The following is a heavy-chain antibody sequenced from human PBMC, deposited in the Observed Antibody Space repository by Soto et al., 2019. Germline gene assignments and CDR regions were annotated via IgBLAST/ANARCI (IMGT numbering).Heavy chain of an antibody. V-gene: IGHV3-74*01. CDR1: GFTFSTYW. Sequence: PGGSLRLSCAASGFTFSTYWMHWVRQAPGKGLMWLSRIKGDESATNYADSVEGRFTISRDNAKNTVYLQVNSLRVEDTAVYYCARGGLGAYWFDPWGQGTLVTVSS. CDR3: ARGGLGAYWFDP. J-gene: IGHJ5*02. CDR2: IKGDESAT. D-gene: IGHD3-16*01.